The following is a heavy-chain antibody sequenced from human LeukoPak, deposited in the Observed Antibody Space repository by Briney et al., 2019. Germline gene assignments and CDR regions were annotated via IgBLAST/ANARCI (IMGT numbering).Heavy chain of an antibody. CDR2: ISGSGGST. D-gene: IGHD3-10*01. CDR3: AKVGYYGSGSYYKYYYYYMDV. V-gene: IGHV3-23*01. CDR1: GFTFSSYA. J-gene: IGHJ6*03. Sequence: TGGSLRLSCAASGFTFSSYAMSWVRQAPGKGREWVSAISGSGGSTYYADSVKGRFTISRDNSKNTLYLQMNSLRAEDTAVYYCAKVGYYGSGSYYKYYYYYMDVWGKGTTVTVSS.